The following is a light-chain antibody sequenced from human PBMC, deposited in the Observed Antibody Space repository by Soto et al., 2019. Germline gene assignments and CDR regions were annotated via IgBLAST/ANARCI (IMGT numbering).Light chain of an antibody. CDR3: SSFKGTNSFV. J-gene: IGLJ1*01. V-gene: IGLV2-8*01. CDR2: EVS. CDR1: YSDIGAYNY. Sequence: QSLMTDSPSASGSPGQSVTIPCTGTYSDIGAYNYVSWYQQRPGEAPKLIIYEVSKRPSGVPDRIFASKSSNTASLTVSGLQADDEANYYRSSFKGTNSFVFGTGTKVTV.